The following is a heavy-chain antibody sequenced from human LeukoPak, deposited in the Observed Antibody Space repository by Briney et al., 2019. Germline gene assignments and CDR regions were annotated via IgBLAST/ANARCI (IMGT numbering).Heavy chain of an antibody. D-gene: IGHD5-12*01. J-gene: IGHJ4*02. Sequence: GGSLRLSCTTSGFSFGDYAVSWFRQAPGKGLEWVSAISGSGGSTYYADSVKGRFTISRDNAKTSLYLQMNSLRAEDTAVYYCARVTRGGYDGYFDYWGQGTLVTVSS. V-gene: IGHV3-23*01. CDR3: ARVTRGGYDGYFDY. CDR1: GFSFGDYA. CDR2: ISGSGGST.